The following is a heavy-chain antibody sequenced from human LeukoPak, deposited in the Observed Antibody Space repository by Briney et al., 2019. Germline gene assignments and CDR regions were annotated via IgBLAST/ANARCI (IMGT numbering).Heavy chain of an antibody. CDR2: IYYSGST. V-gene: IGHV4-59*08. J-gene: IGHJ5*02. Sequence: SETLSLTCTLSGGSISSFYWSWIRQPPGKGLEWIGYIYYSGSTNYNPSLKSRVTISIDTSNNQFSLKLSSVTAADTAVYYCARHRRLTMVRGAPGWFDPWGQGTLVIVSS. CDR1: GGSISSFY. CDR3: ARHRRLTMVRGAPGWFDP. D-gene: IGHD3-10*01.